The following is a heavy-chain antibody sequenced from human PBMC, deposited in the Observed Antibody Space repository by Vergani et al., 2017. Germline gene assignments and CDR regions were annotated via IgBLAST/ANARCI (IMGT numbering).Heavy chain of an antibody. Sequence: EVQLVESGGGLVQPGRSLRLSCAASGFTFDDYAMHWVRQAPGKGLEWVSGISWNSGSIGYADSVKGRFTISRDNAKNSLYLQMNSLRAEDTALYYCARLPKPNNRPTNYYGMDVWGQGTTVTVSS. CDR1: GFTFDDYA. V-gene: IGHV3-9*01. J-gene: IGHJ6*02. CDR3: ARLPKPNNRPTNYYGMDV. CDR2: ISWNSGSI. D-gene: IGHD1-14*01.